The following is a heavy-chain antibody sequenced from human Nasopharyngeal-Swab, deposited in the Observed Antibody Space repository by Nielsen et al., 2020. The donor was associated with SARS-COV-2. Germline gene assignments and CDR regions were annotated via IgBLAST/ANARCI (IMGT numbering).Heavy chain of an antibody. J-gene: IGHJ6*02. D-gene: IGHD2-21*02. CDR2: IYPGDSDT. CDR1: GYTFISYW. Sequence: GESLKISCKGSGYTFISYWIGWVRQMPGKGLEWMGIIYPGDSDTIYGPSFEGQVTISADMSIDTAYLQWSSLKASDTAIYFCARLPHCGGDCPPDVWGQGTSVTVSS. V-gene: IGHV5-51*01. CDR3: ARLPHCGGDCPPDV.